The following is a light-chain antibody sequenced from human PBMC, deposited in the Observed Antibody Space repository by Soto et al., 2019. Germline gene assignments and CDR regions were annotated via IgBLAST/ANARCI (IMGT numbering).Light chain of an antibody. V-gene: IGLV2-8*01. CDR3: SSYAGSSNFVV. CDR2: EVS. J-gene: IGLJ2*01. Sequence: QSALTQPPCASGSPGQSVTISCTGTSSDVGGYNYVSWYQQHPGKAPKLMIYEVSKRPSGVPDRFSGSKSGNTASLTVSGLQAEDEADYYCSSYAGSSNFVVFGGGTQLTVL. CDR1: SSDVGGYNY.